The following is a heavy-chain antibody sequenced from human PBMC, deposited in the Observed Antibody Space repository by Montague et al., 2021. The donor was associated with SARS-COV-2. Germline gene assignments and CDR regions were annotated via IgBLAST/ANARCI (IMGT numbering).Heavy chain of an antibody. CDR1: GFTSSSYG. V-gene: IGHV3-33*05. CDR3: ARDLTYYDILTGYFAESPHYYYYYGMDV. J-gene: IGHJ6*02. Sequence: SLRLSCAASGFTSSSYGMHWVRQAPGKGLEWVAVISYDGSNKYYADSVKGRFTIPRDNSKNTLYLQMNSLRAGDTAVYYCARDLTYYDILTGYFAESPHYYYYYGMDVWGQGTTVTVSS. CDR2: ISYDGSNK. D-gene: IGHD3-9*01.